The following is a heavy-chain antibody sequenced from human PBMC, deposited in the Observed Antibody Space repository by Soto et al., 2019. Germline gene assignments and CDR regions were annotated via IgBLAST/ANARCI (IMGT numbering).Heavy chain of an antibody. CDR3: ARPDGATYNFRY. J-gene: IGHJ4*02. Sequence: DVQLLESGGRLVQPGGSLRLSCAASGFTFNAYSLSWVRQAPGKGLYWVSAISTTGGSTYYADSVKGRFTISRDNSQNTLSLQMNSLRAEDTAVYYCARPDGATYNFRYWGQGTLVTVSS. CDR2: ISTTGGST. CDR1: GFTFNAYS. V-gene: IGHV3-23*01. D-gene: IGHD1-1*01.